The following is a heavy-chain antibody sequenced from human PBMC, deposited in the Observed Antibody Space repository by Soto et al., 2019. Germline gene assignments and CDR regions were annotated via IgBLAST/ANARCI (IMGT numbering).Heavy chain of an antibody. CDR1: GASIGSGGW. V-gene: IGHV4-4*02. J-gene: IGHJ5*02. D-gene: IGHD2-8*02. CDR2: IFHDGNT. Sequence: LETLSLTCAVSGASIGSGGWWSWVRQPPGKGLEWIAEIFHDGNTNYSPSLKSRVTISVDKSQNQFSLNVYSVTAADTAVYYCARHEGWTGPDQWGQGTLVTVSS. CDR3: ARHEGWTGPDQ.